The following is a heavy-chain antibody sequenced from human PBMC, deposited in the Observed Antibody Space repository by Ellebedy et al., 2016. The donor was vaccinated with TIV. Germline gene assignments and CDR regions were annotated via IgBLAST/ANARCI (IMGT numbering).Heavy chain of an antibody. D-gene: IGHD2-15*01. V-gene: IGHV4-34*01. J-gene: IGHJ5*02. CDR2: INHSGST. Sequence: MPSETLSLTCAVYGGSFSGYYWSWIRQPPGKGLEWIGEINHSGSTNYNPSLKSRVTVSVDTSKNQFSLKLSSVTAADTAVYYCAAAMRYCSGGSCSIRNWFDPWGQGTLVTVSS. CDR1: GGSFSGYY. CDR3: AAAMRYCSGGSCSIRNWFDP.